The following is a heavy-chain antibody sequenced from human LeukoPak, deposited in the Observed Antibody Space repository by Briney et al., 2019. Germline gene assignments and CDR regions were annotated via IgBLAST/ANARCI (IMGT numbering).Heavy chain of an antibody. CDR1: GYTFTGYY. D-gene: IGHD3-9*01. Sequence: ASVKVSCKASGYTFTGYYMHWVRQAPGQGLEWMGWINPNSGGANYAQKFQGRVTMTRDTSISTAYMELSRLRSDDTAVYYCASGPYYDILTGYALKYGGEGTLVTVSS. CDR2: INPNSGGA. J-gene: IGHJ4*02. CDR3: ASGPYYDILTGYALKY. V-gene: IGHV1-2*02.